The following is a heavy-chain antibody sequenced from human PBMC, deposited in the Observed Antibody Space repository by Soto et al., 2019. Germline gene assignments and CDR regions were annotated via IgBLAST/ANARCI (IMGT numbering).Heavy chain of an antibody. CDR3: ARGVVPAAMSY. V-gene: IGHV3-74*01. Sequence: EVQLVESGGGLVQPGGSLRLSCAASGFTFSSFWMHWVRQAPGEGLVWVSRINSDGSNTNYADSVKGRFTISRDNAKTQLYLQMNSLRAEDTAVDYCARGVVPAAMSYWGQGTLVTVSS. J-gene: IGHJ4*02. D-gene: IGHD2-2*01. CDR2: INSDGSNT. CDR1: GFTFSSFW.